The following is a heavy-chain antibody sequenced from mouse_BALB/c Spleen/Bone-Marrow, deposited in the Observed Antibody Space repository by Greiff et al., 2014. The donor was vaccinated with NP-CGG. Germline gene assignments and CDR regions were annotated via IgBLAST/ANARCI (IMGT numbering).Heavy chain of an antibody. Sequence: LQESGPELVKPGASVKMSCKASGYTFTSYFMHWVKQKPGQGLEWIGYINPYNDGTKYNEKFKGKATLTSDKSSSTAYMELSSLTSEDSAVYYCAREGVDYFDYWGQGTTLTVSS. V-gene: IGHV1-14*01. CDR2: INPYNDGT. CDR1: GYTFTSYF. J-gene: IGHJ2*01. CDR3: AREGVDYFDY.